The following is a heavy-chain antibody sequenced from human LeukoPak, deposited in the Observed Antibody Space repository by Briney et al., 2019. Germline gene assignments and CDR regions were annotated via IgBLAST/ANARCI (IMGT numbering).Heavy chain of an antibody. CDR1: GYTLTSYD. Sequence: ASVKVSCKASGYTLTSYDISWVRQAPGQGLEWMGWISAYNGNTNYAQKLPGRVTMTTDTSTNTAYMELRSLRSDDTAVYYCARDRLGATHYFGFWGQGTLVTVSS. CDR2: ISAYNGNT. V-gene: IGHV1-18*01. D-gene: IGHD1-26*01. J-gene: IGHJ4*02. CDR3: ARDRLGATHYFGF.